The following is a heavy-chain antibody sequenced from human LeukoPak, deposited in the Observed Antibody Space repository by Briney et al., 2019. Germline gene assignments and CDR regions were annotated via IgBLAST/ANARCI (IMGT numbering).Heavy chain of an antibody. V-gene: IGHV4-39*01. D-gene: IGHD6-13*01. CDR1: GGSISSSSYF. J-gene: IGHJ4*02. CDR3: ARRSSSQPPNY. Sequence: SETLSLTCTVSGGSISSSSYFWGWIRQPPGKGLEWVGSMSYSGSTYYNPSLKSRVTISVDTSKNQLSLKLSSVTAADTAVYYCARRSSSQPPNYWGQGTLVTVSS. CDR2: MSYSGST.